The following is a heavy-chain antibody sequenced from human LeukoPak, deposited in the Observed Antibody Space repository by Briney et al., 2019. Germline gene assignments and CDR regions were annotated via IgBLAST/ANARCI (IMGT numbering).Heavy chain of an antibody. CDR2: IRPDSGGT. Sequence: ASVKVSCKASGYTFIGYYIHWVRQAPGQGLEGMGWIRPDSGGTNYAQKFQGRVTMTRDTSISTAYMELSRLTPDDTAVYYCARGVVAASFYYYMDVWDKGTTVTISS. CDR3: ARGVVAASFYYYMDV. J-gene: IGHJ6*03. V-gene: IGHV1-2*02. CDR1: GYTFIGYY. D-gene: IGHD2-15*01.